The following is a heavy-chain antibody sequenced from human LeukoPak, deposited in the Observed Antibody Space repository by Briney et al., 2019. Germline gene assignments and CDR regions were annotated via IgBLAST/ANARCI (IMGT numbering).Heavy chain of an antibody. V-gene: IGHV3-21*01. CDR2: ISSSSSYI. J-gene: IGHJ4*02. CDR1: GFTFSSYS. D-gene: IGHD3-10*01. Sequence: GGSLRLSCAASGFTFSSYSMNWVRQAPGKGLEWVSSISSSSSYIYYADSVKGRFTISRDNAKNSLYLQMNSLRADDTAVYYCAKDEDSGSGSSFLFFDYWGQGTLVTVSS. CDR3: AKDEDSGSGSSFLFFDY.